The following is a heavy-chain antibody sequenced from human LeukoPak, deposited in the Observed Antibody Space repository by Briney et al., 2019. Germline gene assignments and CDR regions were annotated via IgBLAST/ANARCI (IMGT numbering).Heavy chain of an antibody. V-gene: IGHV3-9*01. CDR3: ARGDSSSGWWFDP. D-gene: IGHD6-13*01. CDR1: GFTFDDYA. Sequence: GGSLRLSCADAGFTFDDYAMHWVRQAPGKGLEWVSGISWNSNSIGYADSVKGRFTISRDNAKNSLYLEMNSLRDEDTAVYYCARGDSSSGWWFDPWGQGTRVTVSS. CDR2: ISWNSNSI. J-gene: IGHJ5*02.